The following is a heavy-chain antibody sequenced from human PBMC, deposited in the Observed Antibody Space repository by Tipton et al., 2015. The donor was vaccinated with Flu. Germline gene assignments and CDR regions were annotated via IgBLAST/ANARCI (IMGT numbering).Heavy chain of an antibody. J-gene: IGHJ6*02. D-gene: IGHD3/OR15-3a*01. Sequence: SLRLSCAASGFPFSDHYMDWVRQAPGKGLEWVARSRNKGNSYSTEYAAPVKGRFTISRDESKNSLYLQMNSLNTEDTAVYFCARGAGPVTYTPSGNYYGFDVWGQGTTATVSS. CDR1: GFPFSDHY. CDR2: SRNKGNSYST. V-gene: IGHV3-72*01. CDR3: ARGAGPVTYTPSGNYYGFDV.